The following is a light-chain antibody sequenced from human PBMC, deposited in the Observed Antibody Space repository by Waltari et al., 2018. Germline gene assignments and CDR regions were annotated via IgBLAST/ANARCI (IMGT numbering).Light chain of an antibody. Sequence: IQLTQSPSSLSASVGDRVTITCRARQGISSYSAWYKQKPGKAPKLLIYAASTLQSGVPSRCSGSGSGTDFTLTISSLQPEDFATYYCQQLNSYPPALTFGGGTKVEIK. J-gene: IGKJ4*01. CDR2: AAS. V-gene: IGKV1-9*01. CDR1: QGISSY. CDR3: QQLNSYPPALT.